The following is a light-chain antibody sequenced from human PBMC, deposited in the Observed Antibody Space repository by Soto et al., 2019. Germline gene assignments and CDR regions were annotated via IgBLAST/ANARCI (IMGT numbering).Light chain of an antibody. J-gene: IGKJ4*01. V-gene: IGKV3-15*01. CDR2: GAS. CDR3: QPHNNWPVVT. CDR1: RTISRN. Sequence: EMVMTQSPVTLSGSPGERVTLSCSASRTISRNLAWYQQKPGQAPRLLIYGASTRATGITDRFSGSGSGTEFTHTINSLQSDDFAMYYCQPHNNWPVVTFGGGTRVEIK.